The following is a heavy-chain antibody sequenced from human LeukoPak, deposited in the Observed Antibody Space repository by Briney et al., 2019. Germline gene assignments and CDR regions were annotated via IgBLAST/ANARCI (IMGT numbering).Heavy chain of an antibody. J-gene: IGHJ4*02. CDR3: ATELGLTGRGIFDH. CDR2: LFPSGNT. CDR1: GGSIRSYY. D-gene: IGHD1-20*01. V-gene: IGHV4-4*07. Sequence: SETLSLTCTVSGGSIRSYYWNWIRQPAGKRLEWIGRLFPSGNTNYNPSLKSRVTVSVDTSKNQFSLKLGSVTAADTAVYYCATELGLTGRGIFDHWGQGSLVTVSS.